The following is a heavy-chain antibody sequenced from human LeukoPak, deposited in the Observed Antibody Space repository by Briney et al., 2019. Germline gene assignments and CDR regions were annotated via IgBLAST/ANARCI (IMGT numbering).Heavy chain of an antibody. J-gene: IGHJ1*01. V-gene: IGHV3-30*19. Sequence: SGGSLRLSCAASGFSFSSYGMYWVRQAPGKGLEWVAVISYDGSNKYYADSVKGRFTISRDNSKNTLYLQMNSLRAEDTAVYYCASGLPGSLWTAFQHWGQGTLVTVSS. CDR2: ISYDGSNK. CDR1: GFSFSSYG. CDR3: ASGLPGSLWTAFQH. D-gene: IGHD3-10*01.